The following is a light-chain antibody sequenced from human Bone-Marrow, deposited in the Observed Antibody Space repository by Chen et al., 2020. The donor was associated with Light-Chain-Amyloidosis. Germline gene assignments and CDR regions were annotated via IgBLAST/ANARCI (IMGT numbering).Light chain of an antibody. Sequence: EIVMTQSPDTLSVSPGETATLSCRASESVGSNVAWHQQRPGQAPRLLIYSASIRATGVPARFRGSGSGTEFTLTISSTQSEDSALYYCQQYKNWPPWTFGQGTKVEIK. J-gene: IGKJ1*01. CDR1: ESVGSN. CDR3: QQYKNWPPWT. V-gene: IGKV3-15*01. CDR2: SAS.